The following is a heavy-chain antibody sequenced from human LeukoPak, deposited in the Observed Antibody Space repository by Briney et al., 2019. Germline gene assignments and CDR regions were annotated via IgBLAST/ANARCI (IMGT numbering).Heavy chain of an antibody. J-gene: IGHJ4*02. CDR3: ARSGLSRFGF. Sequence: PGGSLRLSCAASGFIFSNYAMSWVRQAPGKGLQWVSAFSGSGGSTYYADCVKGRFTISRDNSRNTLYLQMNSLRAEDTAVYYCARSGLSRFGFWGQGTLVTVSS. D-gene: IGHD2/OR15-2a*01. CDR2: FSGSGGST. CDR1: GFIFSNYA. V-gene: IGHV3-23*01.